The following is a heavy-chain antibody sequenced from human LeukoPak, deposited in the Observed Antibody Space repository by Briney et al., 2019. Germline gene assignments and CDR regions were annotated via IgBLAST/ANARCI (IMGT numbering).Heavy chain of an antibody. Sequence: GGSLRLSCAASGFTFSNYGMHWVRQAPGKGLDWVAFIHYDGSNKYYADSVKGRFTISRDDSKNTLYLQKNSLRAEDTAVYYCAKAASKRTDYGDYAFYYYMDVWGKGTTVTISS. D-gene: IGHD4-17*01. V-gene: IGHV3-30*02. CDR2: IHYDGSNK. CDR1: GFTFSNYG. J-gene: IGHJ6*03. CDR3: AKAASKRTDYGDYAFYYYMDV.